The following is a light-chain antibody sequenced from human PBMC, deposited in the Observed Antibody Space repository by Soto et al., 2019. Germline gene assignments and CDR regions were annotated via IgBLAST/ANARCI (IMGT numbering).Light chain of an antibody. CDR2: TIG. J-gene: IGLJ3*02. V-gene: IGLV1-40*01. CDR3: QSYDRGLSGSV. Sequence: QSVLTQPPSVSGAPGQRGTISCTGTSSNIGAGYDVNCYQHLPGAAPKLLIYTIGNRPSGVPDRFSGSKSGTSACLAITGLQAEDEADYYCQSYDRGLSGSVFGGGTKLTVL. CDR1: SSNIGAGYD.